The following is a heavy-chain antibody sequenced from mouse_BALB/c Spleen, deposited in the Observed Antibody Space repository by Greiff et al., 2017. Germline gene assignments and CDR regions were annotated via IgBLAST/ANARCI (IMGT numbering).Heavy chain of an antibody. V-gene: IGHV3-2*02. CDR3: ASRGGNYLAWFAY. CDR2: ISYSGST. CDR1: GYSITSDYA. D-gene: IGHD2-1*01. Sequence: EVKLVESGPGLVKPSQSLSLTCTVTGYSITSDYAWNWIRQFPGNKLEWMGYISYSGSTSYNPSLKSRISITRDTSKNQFFLQLNSVTTEDTATYYCASRGGNYLAWFAYWGQGTLVTVSA. J-gene: IGHJ3*01.